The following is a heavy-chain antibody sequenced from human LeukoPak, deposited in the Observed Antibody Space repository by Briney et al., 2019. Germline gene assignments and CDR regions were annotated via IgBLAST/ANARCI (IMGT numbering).Heavy chain of an antibody. V-gene: IGHV3-74*01. Sequence: GGSLRLSCAASGFTFSSYWMHWVRRVPGKGLVWVSRIRSDGSSTSYADSVKGRFTISRDNAKNTLYLQMSSLRVDDTAVYYCAKDDYNRHWGQGTLVTVSS. D-gene: IGHD5-24*01. CDR2: IRSDGSST. J-gene: IGHJ4*02. CDR3: AKDDYNRH. CDR1: GFTFSSYW.